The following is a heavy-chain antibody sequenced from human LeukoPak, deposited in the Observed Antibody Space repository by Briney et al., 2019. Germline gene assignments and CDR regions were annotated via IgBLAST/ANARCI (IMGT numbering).Heavy chain of an antibody. CDR3: ARDVVGSLDY. D-gene: IGHD1-26*01. Sequence: GGSLRLSCAASGFTFSSYWMAWVRQAPGKGLEWVANIKGDESARHQADSVKGRFTISRDNTRNSLYLQMTNLRGDDEAVYYCARDVVGSLDYWGQGTLVTVSS. J-gene: IGHJ4*02. V-gene: IGHV3-7*01. CDR1: GFTFSSYW. CDR2: IKGDESAR.